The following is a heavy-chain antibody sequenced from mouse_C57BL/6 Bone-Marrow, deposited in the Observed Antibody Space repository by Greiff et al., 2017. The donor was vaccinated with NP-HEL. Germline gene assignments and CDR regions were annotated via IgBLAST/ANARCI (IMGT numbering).Heavy chain of an antibody. Sequence: EVQLVESGGGLVQPGGSLSLSCAASGFTFTDYYMSWVRQPPGKALEWLGFIRNKANGYTTEYSASVKGRFTISRDNSQSILYLQMNALTAEDSATYYCARSFLGLAYWGQGTLVTVSA. D-gene: IGHD4-1*01. V-gene: IGHV7-3*01. CDR2: IRNKANGYTT. J-gene: IGHJ3*01. CDR3: ARSFLGLAY. CDR1: GFTFTDYY.